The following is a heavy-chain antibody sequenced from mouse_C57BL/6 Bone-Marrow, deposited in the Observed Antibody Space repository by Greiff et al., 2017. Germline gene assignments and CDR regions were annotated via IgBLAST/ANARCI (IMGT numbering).Heavy chain of an antibody. D-gene: IGHD2-1*01. CDR3: ARSGNCYAMDY. CDR2: IYPGDGDT. CDR1: GYAFSSSW. J-gene: IGHJ4*01. V-gene: IGHV1-82*01. Sequence: VKLVESGPELVKPGASVKISCKASGYAFSSSWMNWVKQRPGKGLEWIGRIYPGDGDTNYNGKFKGKATLTADKSSSTAYMQLSSLTSEDSAVYFCARSGNCYAMDYWGQGTSVTVSS.